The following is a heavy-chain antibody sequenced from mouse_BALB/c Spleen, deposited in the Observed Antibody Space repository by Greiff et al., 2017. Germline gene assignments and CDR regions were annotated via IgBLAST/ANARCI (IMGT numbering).Heavy chain of an antibody. CDR1: GYTFTSYW. CDR2: IAPGSGST. CDR3: ASLYDGYPYGYFDV. Sequence: DLVKPGASVKLSCKASGYTFTSYWINWIKQRPGQGLEWIGRIAPGSGSTYYNEMFKGKATLTVDTSSSTAYIQLSSLSSEDSAVYFCASLYDGYPYGYFDVWGAGTTVTVSS. V-gene: IGHV1S41*01. J-gene: IGHJ1*01. D-gene: IGHD2-3*01.